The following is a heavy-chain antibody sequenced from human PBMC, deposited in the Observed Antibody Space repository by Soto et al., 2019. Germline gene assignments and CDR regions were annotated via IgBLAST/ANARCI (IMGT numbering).Heavy chain of an antibody. V-gene: IGHV3-53*01. CDR1: GFTVSSNY. D-gene: IGHD6-19*01. J-gene: IGHJ6*02. Sequence: GGSLRLSCAASGFTVSSNYMSWVRQSPGKGLEWVSIIYSGGSTYYADSVKGRFTISRDSSKNTLFLQLSSLRDEDTAVYYCARGPTFSRDSPGIAVGGPGYYYAMDVWGQGTTVTVSS. CDR2: IYSGGST. CDR3: ARGPTFSRDSPGIAVGGPGYYYAMDV.